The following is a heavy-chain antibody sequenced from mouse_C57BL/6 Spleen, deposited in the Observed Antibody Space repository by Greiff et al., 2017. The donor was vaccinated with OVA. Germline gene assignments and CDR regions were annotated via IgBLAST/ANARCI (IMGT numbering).Heavy chain of an antibody. CDR3: ARAMGGYDYEPCYFDY. CDR2: INYDGSST. V-gene: IGHV5-16*01. CDR1: GFTFSDYY. Sequence: DVHLVASEGGLVQPGSSMKLSCTASGFTFSDYYMAWVRQVPEKGLEWVANINYDGSSTYYLDSLKSRFSISSDKAKNILSLQMSSLKSEDTATYYSARAMGGYDYEPCYFDYWGQGTTLTVSS. J-gene: IGHJ2*01. D-gene: IGHD2-4*01.